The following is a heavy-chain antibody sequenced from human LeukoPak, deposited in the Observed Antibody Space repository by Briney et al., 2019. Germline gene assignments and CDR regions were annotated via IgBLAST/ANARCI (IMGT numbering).Heavy chain of an antibody. CDR2: IIPSGGGT. CDR3: VREYRGGFWDY. D-gene: IGHD1-26*01. J-gene: IGHJ4*02. V-gene: IGHV1-46*01. Sequence: GASVKVSCKASGYTFTSYYVHWVRQAPGQGLEWMGIIIPSGGGTNYAKKFQGRVTMTRDTSTSTVFMELSSLGSEDTAVYYCVREYRGGFWDYWGQGTLVTVSS. CDR1: GYTFTSYY.